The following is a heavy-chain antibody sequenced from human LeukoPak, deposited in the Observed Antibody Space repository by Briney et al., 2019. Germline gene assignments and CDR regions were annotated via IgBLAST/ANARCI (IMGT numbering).Heavy chain of an antibody. V-gene: IGHV4-39*07. CDR1: GGSISSSSYY. Sequence: SETLSLTCTVSGGSISSSSYYWGWIRQPPGKGLEWIGSIYHSGSTYYNPSLKSRVTISVDTSKNQFSLKLSSVTAADTAVYYCARDTEILMDVWGKGTTVTVSS. J-gene: IGHJ6*04. CDR3: ARDTEILMDV. CDR2: IYHSGST.